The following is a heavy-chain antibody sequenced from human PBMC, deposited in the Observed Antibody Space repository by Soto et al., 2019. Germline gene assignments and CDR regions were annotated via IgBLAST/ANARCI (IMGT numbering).Heavy chain of an antibody. J-gene: IGHJ3*02. V-gene: IGHV3-23*01. D-gene: IGHD2-2*01. CDR2: ISGSGGST. CDR1: GFTFSSYA. CDR3: AKDYCSSTSCYADDAFDI. Sequence: EVQLLESGGGLVQPGGSLRLSCAASGFTFSSYAMSWVRQAPGKGLEWVSAISGSGGSTYYADSVKGRFTISRDNSKNTLYLQMNSLRAEDTAVYYCAKDYCSSTSCYADDAFDIWGQGTMATVSS.